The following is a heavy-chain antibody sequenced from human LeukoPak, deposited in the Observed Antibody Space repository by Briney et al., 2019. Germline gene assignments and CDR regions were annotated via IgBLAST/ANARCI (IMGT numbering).Heavy chain of an antibody. CDR2: ISTSISYI. CDR3: ARVGAYSSSWYGY. J-gene: IGHJ4*02. Sequence: GGSLRLSCAASGFTFSSYAMSWVRRAPGKGLEWVSSISTSISYIYYADSVKGRFTISRDNANNSLYLQMNSLRAEDTAVYFCARVGAYSSSWYGYWGRGTLVTVSS. D-gene: IGHD6-13*01. V-gene: IGHV3-21*01. CDR1: GFTFSSYA.